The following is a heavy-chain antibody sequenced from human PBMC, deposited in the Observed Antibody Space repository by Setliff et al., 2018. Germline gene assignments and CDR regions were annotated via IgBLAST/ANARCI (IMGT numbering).Heavy chain of an antibody. Sequence: PGGSLRLSCAASGFIFSSYEMNWVRQAPGKGLEWVTYIANRGNTVYYADSVKGRFTISRDNARNSWSLQMNSLRTEDTAVYYCFGAGTCSYWGQGTLVTV. CDR3: FGAGTCSY. CDR2: IANRGNTV. CDR1: GFIFSSYE. D-gene: IGHD3-10*01. J-gene: IGHJ4*02. V-gene: IGHV3-48*03.